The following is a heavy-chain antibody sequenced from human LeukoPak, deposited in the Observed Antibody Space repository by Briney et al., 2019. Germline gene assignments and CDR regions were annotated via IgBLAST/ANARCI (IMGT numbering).Heavy chain of an antibody. D-gene: IGHD5-12*01. V-gene: IGHV4-59*06. J-gene: IGHJ4*02. CDR2: IYYSGST. Sequence: KPSETLSLTCTVSGGSISSYYWSWIRQPPGKGLEWIGYIYYSGSTYYNPSLKSRVTISVDTSKNQFSLKLSSVTAADTAVYYCARDRGYETDYWGQGTLVTVSS. CDR1: GGSISSYY. CDR3: ARDRGYETDY.